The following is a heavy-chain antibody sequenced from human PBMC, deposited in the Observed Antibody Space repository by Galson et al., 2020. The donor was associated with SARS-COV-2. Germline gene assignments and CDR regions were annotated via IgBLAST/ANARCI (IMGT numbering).Heavy chain of an antibody. V-gene: IGHV4-39*02. Sequence: ASETLSLTCTVSGGSISSSRYYWAWIRQPTGKGPELIGTVYYSGSTSYNPSLKSRVTISVDTSKNHFSLKLRSVTAADTAVYYCARLSITMVRGPYFDSWGQGIVVTVSS. CDR1: GGSISSSRYY. CDR3: ARLSITMVRGPYFDS. D-gene: IGHD3-10*01. CDR2: VYYSGST. J-gene: IGHJ4*02.